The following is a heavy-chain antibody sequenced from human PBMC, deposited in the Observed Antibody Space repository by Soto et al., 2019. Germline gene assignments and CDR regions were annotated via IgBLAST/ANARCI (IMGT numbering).Heavy chain of an antibody. J-gene: IGHJ4*02. CDR1: GYTFTGYY. CDR2: ISPDSGGT. Sequence: ASVKVSCKASGYTFTGYYMHWVRQAPGQGLEWMGWISPDSGGTNYAQKFQGRVTMTRDTSISTAYMELSSLRSDDTAVYFCARDSGYCTTTGRYYFDSWGQGTLVTVSS. CDR3: ARDSGYCTTTGRYYFDS. D-gene: IGHD2-2*01. V-gene: IGHV1-2*02.